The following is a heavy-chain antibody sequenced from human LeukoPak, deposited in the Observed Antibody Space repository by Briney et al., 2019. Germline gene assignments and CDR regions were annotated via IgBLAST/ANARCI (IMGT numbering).Heavy chain of an antibody. CDR1: GYTFTSYG. CDR3: ARDHRASPVLLRFLEWSDPVYYMDV. D-gene: IGHD3-3*01. V-gene: IGHV1-18*01. CDR2: ISAYNGNT. Sequence: ASVKVSCKASGYTFTSYGISWVRQAPGQGLEWMGWISAYNGNTNYAQKLQGRVTMTTDTSTSTAYMELRSLRSDDTAVYYCARDHRASPVLLRFLEWSDPVYYMDVWGKGTTVTVSS. J-gene: IGHJ6*03.